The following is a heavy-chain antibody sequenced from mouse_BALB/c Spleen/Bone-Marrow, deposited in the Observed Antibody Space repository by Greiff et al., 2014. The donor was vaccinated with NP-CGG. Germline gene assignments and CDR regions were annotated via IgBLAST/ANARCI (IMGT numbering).Heavy chain of an antibody. Sequence: QVKLQQSGPELVKPGASVRISCKASGYTFTSYYIHWVKQRPGQGLEWIGWIYPGNVNTKYNEKFRDKATLTADKSSSTAYMQLNSLTSEDAAVYFYSREVGCGGYFDVWGAGTTVTVSS. D-gene: IGHD1-1*02. CDR1: GYTFTSYY. V-gene: IGHV1S56*01. J-gene: IGHJ1*01. CDR3: SREVGCGGYFDV. CDR2: IYPGNVNT.